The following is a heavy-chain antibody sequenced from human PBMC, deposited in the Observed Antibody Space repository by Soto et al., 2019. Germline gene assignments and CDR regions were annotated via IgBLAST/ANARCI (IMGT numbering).Heavy chain of an antibody. D-gene: IGHD3-10*01. J-gene: IGHJ5*02. CDR3: ARVPHPGFGEHDNWFDP. V-gene: IGHV1-46*01. CDR1: GYNSTSYY. CDR2: INPSGGST. Sequence: ASVKVSCTASGYNSTSYYMHWVRQAPGQGLEWMGIINPSGGSTSYAQKFQGRVTMTRDTSTSTVYMELSSLRSEDTAVYYCARVPHPGFGEHDNWFDPWGQGTLVTVSS.